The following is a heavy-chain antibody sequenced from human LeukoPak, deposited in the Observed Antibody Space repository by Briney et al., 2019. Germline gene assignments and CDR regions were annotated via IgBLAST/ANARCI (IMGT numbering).Heavy chain of an antibody. CDR3: AQRRYSSSRLGY. D-gene: IGHD6-13*01. V-gene: IGHV4-30-4*01. CDR1: GGSISSGDYY. Sequence: PSETLSLTCTVSGGSISSGDYYWSWIRQPPGKGLEWIGYIYYSGSTYYNPSLKSRVTISVDTSENQFSLKLSSVTAADTAVYYCAQRRYSSSRLGYWGQGTLVTVSS. J-gene: IGHJ4*02. CDR2: IYYSGST.